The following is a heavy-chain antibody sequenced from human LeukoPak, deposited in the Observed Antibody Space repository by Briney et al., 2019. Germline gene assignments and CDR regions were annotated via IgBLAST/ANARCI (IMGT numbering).Heavy chain of an antibody. CDR3: ARSPGRQQLVRSHHWFDP. V-gene: IGHV4-34*01. J-gene: IGHJ5*02. CDR1: GGSFSGYY. CDR2: INHSGST. D-gene: IGHD6-13*01. Sequence: SETLSLTCAVYGGSFSGYYWSWIRQPPGKGLEWIGEINHSGSTNYNPSLKSRVTMSVDTSKDQFSLKLSSLTAADTAVYFCARSPGRQQLVRSHHWFDPWGQGTLVIVSS.